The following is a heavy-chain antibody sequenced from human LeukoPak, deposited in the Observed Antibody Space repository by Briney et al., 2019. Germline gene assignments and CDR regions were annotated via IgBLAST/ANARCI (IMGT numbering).Heavy chain of an antibody. V-gene: IGHV1-69*06. CDR2: IIPIFGTA. J-gene: IGHJ4*02. CDR1: GGTFSSYA. CDR3: ARAGSGSWDLMGDLYYFDY. Sequence: SVKVSCKASGGTFSSYAISWVRQAPGQGLEWMGGIIPIFGTANYAQKFQGRVTITADKSTSTAYMELSSLRSEDTAVYYCARAGSGSWDLMGDLYYFDYWGQGTLVTVSS. D-gene: IGHD1-26*01.